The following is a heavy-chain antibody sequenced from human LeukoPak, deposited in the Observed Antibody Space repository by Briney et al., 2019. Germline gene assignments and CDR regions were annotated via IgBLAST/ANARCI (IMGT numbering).Heavy chain of an antibody. CDR3: ASEVEMATSEGDY. V-gene: IGHV1-2*02. Sequence: ASVKVSCKASGYSFTGYYMHWVRQAPGQGLEWMGWINPNSGGTNYAQKFQGRVTMTRDTSISTAYMELSRLRSGDTAVYYCASEVEMATSEGDYWGQGTLVTVSS. CDR1: GYSFTGYY. CDR2: INPNSGGT. J-gene: IGHJ4*02. D-gene: IGHD5-24*01.